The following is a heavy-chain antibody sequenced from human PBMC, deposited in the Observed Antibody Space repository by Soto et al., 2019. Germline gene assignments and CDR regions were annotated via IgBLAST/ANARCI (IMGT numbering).Heavy chain of an antibody. J-gene: IGHJ4*02. D-gene: IGHD3-10*01. Sequence: SETLSLTCTVSGGSISSYYWSWIRQPPGKGLEWIGYIYYSGSTNYNPSLKSRVTISVDTSKNQFSLKLSSVTAADTAVYYCARDKGGWFGERYFDYWGQGTLVTVSS. V-gene: IGHV4-59*01. CDR2: IYYSGST. CDR3: ARDKGGWFGERYFDY. CDR1: GGSISSYY.